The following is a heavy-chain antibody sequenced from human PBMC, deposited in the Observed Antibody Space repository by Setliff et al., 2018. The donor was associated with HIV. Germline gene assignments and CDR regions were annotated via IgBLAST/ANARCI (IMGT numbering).Heavy chain of an antibody. Sequence: ASVKVSCKASGYTFTTYAMHWVRQAPGQGLEWMGWISAYNGNTNYAQKLQGRVTMTTDTSTSTAYMELRSLRSDDTAVYYCARDKYGDYEDYFDYWGQGTLVTVSS. CDR2: ISAYNGNT. V-gene: IGHV1-18*01. CDR3: ARDKYGDYEDYFDY. CDR1: GYTFTTYA. J-gene: IGHJ4*02. D-gene: IGHD4-17*01.